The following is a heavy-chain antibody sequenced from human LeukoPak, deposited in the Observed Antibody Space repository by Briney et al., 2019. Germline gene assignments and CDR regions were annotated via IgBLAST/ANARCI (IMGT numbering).Heavy chain of an antibody. CDR1: GCSVSSNS. J-gene: IGHJ4*02. Sequence: PGGSLRLSRAASGCSVSSNSMRWVRQAPGKGLEWVSVIYSDGSTYNVDSVKGRFTISRDNTKNTLYLQMNSLRAEDTAVYYCARDQGGGRYYGEDYWGQGTLVTVSS. CDR2: IYSDGST. CDR3: ARDQGGGRYYGEDY. D-gene: IGHD3-10*01. V-gene: IGHV3-53*01.